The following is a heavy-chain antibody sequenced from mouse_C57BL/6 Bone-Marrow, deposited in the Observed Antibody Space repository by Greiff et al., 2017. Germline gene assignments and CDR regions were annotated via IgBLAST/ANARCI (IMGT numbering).Heavy chain of an antibody. V-gene: IGHV1-59*01. CDR2: IDPSDSYT. Sequence: VQLQQPGAELVRPGTSVKLSCKASGYTFTSYWMHWVKQRPGQGLEWIGVIDPSDSYTNYNQKFKGKATLTVDTSSSTAYMQLSSLTSEDSAVYYCARAPRGLRCAMDYWGQGTSVTVSS. J-gene: IGHJ4*01. CDR1: GYTFTSYW. D-gene: IGHD2-4*01. CDR3: ARAPRGLRCAMDY.